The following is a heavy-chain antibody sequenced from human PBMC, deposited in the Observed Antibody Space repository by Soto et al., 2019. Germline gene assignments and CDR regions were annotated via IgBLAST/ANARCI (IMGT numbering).Heavy chain of an antibody. CDR3: ARTHYDILTGFPFDY. CDR2: IYYSGST. D-gene: IGHD3-9*01. CDR1: GGSISSYY. J-gene: IGHJ4*02. Sequence: SETLSLTCTVSGGSISSYYWSWIRQPPGKGLEWIGYIYYSGSTNYNPSLKSRVTISVDTSKNQFSLKLSSVTAADTAVYYCARTHYDILTGFPFDYWGQGTLVTVSS. V-gene: IGHV4-59*01.